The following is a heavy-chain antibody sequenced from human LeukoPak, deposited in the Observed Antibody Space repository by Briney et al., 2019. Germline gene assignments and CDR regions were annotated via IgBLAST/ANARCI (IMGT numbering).Heavy chain of an antibody. Sequence: SETLSLTCAVYGGSFSGYYWSWIRQPPGKGLEWIGEINHSGSTNYNPSLKSRVTISVDTSKNQFSLKLSSVTAADTAVYYCARGSGFWSSGYGMDVWGQGTTVTVSS. CDR3: ARGSGFWSSGYGMDV. CDR2: INHSGST. V-gene: IGHV4-34*01. J-gene: IGHJ6*02. D-gene: IGHD3-3*01. CDR1: GGSFSGYY.